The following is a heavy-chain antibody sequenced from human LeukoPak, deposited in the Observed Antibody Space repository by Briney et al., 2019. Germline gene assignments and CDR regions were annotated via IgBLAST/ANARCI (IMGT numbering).Heavy chain of an antibody. J-gene: IGHJ4*02. V-gene: IGHV3-23*01. CDR2: ISGSGGGT. Sequence: GGSLRLSCAASGFTFSNYAVSWVRQAPGKGLEWVSAISGSGGGTYYADSVKGRFTISRDNSKNTLYLPMNSLRAEDTAVYYCAMGPRGTYFDYWGQGTLVTVSS. CDR1: GFTFSNYA. CDR3: AMGPRGTYFDY. D-gene: IGHD1-26*01.